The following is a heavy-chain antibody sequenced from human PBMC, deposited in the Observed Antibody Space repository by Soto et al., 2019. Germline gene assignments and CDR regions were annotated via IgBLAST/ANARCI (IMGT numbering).Heavy chain of an antibody. J-gene: IGHJ4*02. CDR1: GFTFSSYG. D-gene: IGHD1-7*01. CDR2: IWYDGSNK. V-gene: IGHV3-33*01. CDR3: ARDLQLELIFDY. Sequence: QVQLVESGGGVVQPGRSLRLSCAASGFTFSSYGMHWVRKAPGKGLEWVAVIWYDGSNKYSADSVKGRFTISRDNSKNPLYLQMNSLRAEDTAVYYCARDLQLELIFDYWGQGTLVTVSS.